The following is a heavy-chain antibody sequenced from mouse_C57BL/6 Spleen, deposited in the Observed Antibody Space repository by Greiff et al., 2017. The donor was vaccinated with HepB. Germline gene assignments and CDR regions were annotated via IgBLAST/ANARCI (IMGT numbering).Heavy chain of an antibody. CDR2: INPNNGGT. V-gene: IGHV1-18*01. D-gene: IGHD2-4*01. CDR3: ARRGLRPYYAMDY. Sequence: EVKLMESGPELVKPGASVKIPCKASGYTFTDYNMDWVKQSHGKSLEWIGDINPNNGGTIYNQKFKGKATLTVDKSSSTAYMELRSLTSEDTAVYYCARRGLRPYYAMDYWGQGTSVTVSS. CDR1: GYTFTDYN. J-gene: IGHJ4*01.